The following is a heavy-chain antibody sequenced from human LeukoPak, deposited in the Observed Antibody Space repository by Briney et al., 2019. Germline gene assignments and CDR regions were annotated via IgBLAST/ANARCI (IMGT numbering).Heavy chain of an antibody. Sequence: GGSLRLSCAASGFTSSSYTMNWVRQAPGKGLEWVSSISSSSSYIYYADAVKGRFTISRDNAKNSLYLHMSSLRAEDTAVYYCARAGGYCSGGSCSQGYDAFDIWGQGTMVTVSS. CDR1: GFTSSSYT. CDR2: ISSSSSYI. CDR3: ARAGGYCSGGSCSQGYDAFDI. J-gene: IGHJ3*02. D-gene: IGHD2-15*01. V-gene: IGHV3-21*01.